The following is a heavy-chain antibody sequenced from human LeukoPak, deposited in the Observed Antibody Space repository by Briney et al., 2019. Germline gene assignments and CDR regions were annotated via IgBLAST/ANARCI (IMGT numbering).Heavy chain of an antibody. V-gene: IGHV4-38-2*01. CDR1: GYSISSGYY. Sequence: SETLSPTCAVSGYSISSGYYWGWIRQPPGKGLEWIGSIYHSGSTYYNPSLKSRVTISVDTSKNQFSLKLSSVTAADTAVYYCASSTVPAAIPYFDYWGQGTLVTVSS. CDR2: IYHSGST. D-gene: IGHD2-2*02. CDR3: ASSTVPAAIPYFDY. J-gene: IGHJ4*02.